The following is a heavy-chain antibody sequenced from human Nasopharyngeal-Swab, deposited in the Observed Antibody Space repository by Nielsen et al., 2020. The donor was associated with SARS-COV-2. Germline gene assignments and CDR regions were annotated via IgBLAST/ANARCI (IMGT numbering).Heavy chain of an antibody. V-gene: IGHV5-51*01. CDR3: AGFTVVTPDDAFDI. J-gene: IGHJ3*02. CDR1: GYSVTSYW. D-gene: IGHD4-23*01. Sequence: GESLKISWKGSGYSVTSYWIGWGRQMPGKGLEWMGIIYPGDSDTRYSPSFQGQVTISADKSISTAYLQWSSLKASDTAMYYCAGFTVVTPDDAFDIWGQGTMVTVSS. CDR2: IYPGDSDT.